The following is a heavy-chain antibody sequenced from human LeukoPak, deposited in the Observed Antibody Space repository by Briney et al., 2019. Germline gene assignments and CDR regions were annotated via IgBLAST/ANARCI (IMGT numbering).Heavy chain of an antibody. D-gene: IGHD3-10*01. V-gene: IGHV4-34*01. CDR3: ARGRHYYGSGSYYGTYASDY. J-gene: IGHJ4*02. Sequence: NPSETLSLTCAVYGGSFSGYYWSWIRQPPGKGLEWIGEINHSGSTNYNPSLKSRVTISVDTSKNQFSLKLSSVTAADTAVYYCARGRHYYGSGSYYGTYASDYWGQGTLVTVSS. CDR2: INHSGST. CDR1: GGSFSGYY.